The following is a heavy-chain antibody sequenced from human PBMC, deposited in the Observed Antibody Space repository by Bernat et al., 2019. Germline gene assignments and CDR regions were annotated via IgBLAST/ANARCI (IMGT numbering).Heavy chain of an antibody. CDR1: GFTFSSYA. CDR3: ASERVATITTHY. Sequence: QVQLVESGGGVVQPGRSLRLSCAASGFTFSSYAMHWVRQAPGKGLEWVAVISYDGSNKYYADSVKGRFTISRDNAKNLLYLQMNSLRAEDTAVYYCASERVATITTHYWGQGILVTVSS. V-gene: IGHV3-30-3*01. CDR2: ISYDGSNK. J-gene: IGHJ4*02. D-gene: IGHD5-12*01.